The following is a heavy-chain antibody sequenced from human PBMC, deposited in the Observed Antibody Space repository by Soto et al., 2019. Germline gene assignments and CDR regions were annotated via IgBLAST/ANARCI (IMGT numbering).Heavy chain of an antibody. Sequence: SETLSLTCTVSGGSISSSSYLWGLMRQPPGKGLEWIGSIYFAGSTYYDPSLQSRLTISVDTSRNQFSLKMNSLTAADTAIYYCGGLRRSGSYLHYWGQGSLVTVSS. D-gene: IGHD1-26*01. V-gene: IGHV4-39*01. CDR2: IYFAGST. CDR3: GGLRRSGSYLHY. J-gene: IGHJ4*02. CDR1: GGSISSSSYL.